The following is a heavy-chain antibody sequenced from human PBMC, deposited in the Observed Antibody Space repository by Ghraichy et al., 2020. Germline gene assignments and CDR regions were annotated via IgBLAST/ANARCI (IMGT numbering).Heavy chain of an antibody. CDR3: AKDTRQWLGFGWFDL. J-gene: IGHJ5*01. D-gene: IGHD6-19*01. Sequence: GGSLRLSCAASGFTFSNYAMNWVRQAPGKGLEWVSVIRGSGGSTYYADSVKGRFTISRDNSNNTLYLQMNSLRAEDTAIYYCAKDTRQWLGFGWFDLWGQGTLVTVSS. V-gene: IGHV3-23*01. CDR1: GFTFSNYA. CDR2: IRGSGGST.